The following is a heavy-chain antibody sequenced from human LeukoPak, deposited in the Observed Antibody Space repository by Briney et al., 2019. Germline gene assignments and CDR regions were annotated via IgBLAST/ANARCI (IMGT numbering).Heavy chain of an antibody. CDR3: AKDLVAAAGTSLYFDY. CDR2: IKSKTDGGTT. D-gene: IGHD6-13*01. J-gene: IGHJ4*02. CDR1: GFTFSNAW. V-gene: IGHV3-15*01. Sequence: GGSLRLSCAASGFTFSNAWMSWVRQAPGKGLEWVGRIKSKTDGGTTDYAAPVKGRFTISRDDSKNTLYLQMNSLRAEDTAVYYCAKDLVAAAGTSLYFDYWGQGTLVTVSS.